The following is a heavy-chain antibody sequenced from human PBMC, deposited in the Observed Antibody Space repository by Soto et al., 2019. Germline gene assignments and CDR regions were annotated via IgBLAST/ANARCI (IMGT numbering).Heavy chain of an antibody. J-gene: IGHJ3*02. Sequence: GGSLRLSCTTSTLRFSDLSMSWVRQAPGKGLEWVSDINNSGHYTYYADSVKGRFTISRDNSKNTMFLQMNNLRVEDTAMYYCARRPDAFDIWGQGTMVTVSS. V-gene: IGHV3-23*01. CDR1: TLRFSDLS. CDR2: INNSGHYT. CDR3: ARRPDAFDI.